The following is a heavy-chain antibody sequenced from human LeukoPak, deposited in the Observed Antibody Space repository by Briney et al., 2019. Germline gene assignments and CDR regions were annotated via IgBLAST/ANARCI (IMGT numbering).Heavy chain of an antibody. CDR1: GASISSYY. V-gene: IGHV4-59*08. Sequence: SETLSLTCTVSGASISSYYWSWIRQPPGKGLEWIGYIYYSGSTNYNPSLKSRVTISVDTSKNQFSLKLSSVTAADTAVYYCARSKIQLWLPVNYYYGMDVWGQGTTVTVSS. CDR2: IYYSGST. D-gene: IGHD5-18*01. J-gene: IGHJ6*02. CDR3: ARSKIQLWLPVNYYYGMDV.